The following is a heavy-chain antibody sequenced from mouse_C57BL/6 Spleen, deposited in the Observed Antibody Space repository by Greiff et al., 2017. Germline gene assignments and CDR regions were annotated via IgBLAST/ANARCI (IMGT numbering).Heavy chain of an antibody. J-gene: IGHJ3*01. V-gene: IGHV5-16*01. CDR3: AREDYYDGSSLAWFAY. CDR1: GFTFSDYY. Sequence: DVHLVESEGGLVQPGSSMKLSCTASGFTFSDYYMAWVRQVPEKGLEWVANINYDGSSTYYLDSLKSRFIISRDNAKNILYLQMSSLKSEDTATYYCAREDYYDGSSLAWFAYWGQGTLVTVSA. CDR2: INYDGSST. D-gene: IGHD1-1*01.